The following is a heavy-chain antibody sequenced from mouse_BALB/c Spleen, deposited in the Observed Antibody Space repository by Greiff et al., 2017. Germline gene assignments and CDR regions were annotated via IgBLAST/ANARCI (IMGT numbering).Heavy chain of an antibody. V-gene: IGHV3-6*02. J-gene: IGHJ3*01. CDR2: ISYDGSN. CDR1: GYSITSGYY. D-gene: IGHD2-4*01. Sequence: DVQLQESGPGLVKPSQSLSLTCSVTGYSITSGYYWNWIRQFPGNKLEWMGYISYDGSNNYNPSLKNRISITRETSKNQFFLKLNSVTTEDTATYYCASGTMITTTWFAYWGQGTLVTVSA. CDR3: ASGTMITTTWFAY.